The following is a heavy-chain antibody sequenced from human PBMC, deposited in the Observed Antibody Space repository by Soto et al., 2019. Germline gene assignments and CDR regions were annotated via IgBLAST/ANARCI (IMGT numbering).Heavy chain of an antibody. Sequence: QVQLVQSGAEVRQPASSVKVSCKTSGGTFSSYAISWVRQAPGQGLEWMGGIVPIVDTATYAQKFQGRVTITADESTITAYMELRRLRSDDTAVYYCARFVAIPGYPDYWGQGTLVTISS. J-gene: IGHJ4*02. CDR3: ARFVAIPGYPDY. V-gene: IGHV1-69*12. CDR2: IVPIVDTA. CDR1: GGTFSSYA. D-gene: IGHD5-12*01.